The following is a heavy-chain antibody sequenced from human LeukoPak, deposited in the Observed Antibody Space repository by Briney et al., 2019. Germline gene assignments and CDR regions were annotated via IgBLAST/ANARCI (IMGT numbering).Heavy chain of an antibody. J-gene: IGHJ4*02. CDR2: ISAYNGNT. CDR1: GYTFTSYG. D-gene: IGHD4-17*01. V-gene: IGHV1-18*04. CDR3: ARDSLPPYGDYVMLDY. Sequence: ASVKVSCKASGYTFTSYGISWVRQAPGQGLEWMGWISAYNGNTNYAQKLQGRVTMTTDTSTSTAYMELRSLRSDDTAVYYCARDSLPPYGDYVMLDYWGQGTLVTVSS.